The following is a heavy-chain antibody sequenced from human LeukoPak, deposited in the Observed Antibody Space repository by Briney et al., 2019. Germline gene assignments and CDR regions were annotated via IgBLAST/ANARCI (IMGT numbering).Heavy chain of an antibody. V-gene: IGHV3-23*01. CDR1: GFTFSNSA. Sequence: PGGSLRLSCAASGFTFSNSAMTWVRQSPGKGLEWVSDISASGDTTHYADSVKGRFTISRDNSKHTLYLQMNSLRAEDTAVYYCARDYGDYYFDYWGQGTLVTVSS. D-gene: IGHD4-17*01. J-gene: IGHJ4*02. CDR3: ARDYGDYYFDY. CDR2: ISASGDTT.